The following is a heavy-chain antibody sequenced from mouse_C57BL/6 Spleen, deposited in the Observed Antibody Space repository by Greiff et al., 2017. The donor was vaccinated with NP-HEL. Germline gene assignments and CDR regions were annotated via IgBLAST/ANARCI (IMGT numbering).Heavy chain of an antibody. CDR1: GFNIKDYY. V-gene: IGHV14-2*01. CDR2: IDPEDGET. Sequence: EVQLQQSGAELVKPGASVKLSCTASGFNIKDYYMHWVKQRTEQGLEWIGRIDPEDGETKYAPKFQGKATITADTSSNTAYLQLSSLTSEDTAVYYYARLDSSGYGENYAMDYWGQGTSVTVSS. J-gene: IGHJ4*01. D-gene: IGHD3-2*02. CDR3: ARLDSSGYGENYAMDY.